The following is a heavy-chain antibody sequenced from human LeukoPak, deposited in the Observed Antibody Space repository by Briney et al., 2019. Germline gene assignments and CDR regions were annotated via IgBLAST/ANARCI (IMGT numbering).Heavy chain of an antibody. CDR1: GFTFSSYG. V-gene: IGHV3-30*02. CDR3: AKDLGTTVTFFDY. Sequence: GGSLRLSCAASGFTFSSYGMHWVRQAPGKGLEWVAFIRYDGSNKYYADSVKGRFTISRGNSKNTLYLQMNSLRAEDTAVYYCAKDLGTTVTFFDYWGQGTLVTVSS. D-gene: IGHD4-17*01. J-gene: IGHJ4*02. CDR2: IRYDGSNK.